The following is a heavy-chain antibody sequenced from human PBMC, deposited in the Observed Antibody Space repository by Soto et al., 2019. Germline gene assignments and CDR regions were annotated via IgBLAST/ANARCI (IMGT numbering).Heavy chain of an antibody. Sequence: PGGSLRLSCAASGFTFSSYSMNWVRQAPGKGLEWVSSISSSSSYIYYADSVKGRFTISRDNAKNSLYLQMNSLRAEDTAVYYCARDVEWYCSSTSCYAGGYYYYYGMDVWGQGTTVTVSS. V-gene: IGHV3-21*01. J-gene: IGHJ6*02. CDR3: ARDVEWYCSSTSCYAGGYYYYYGMDV. CDR2: ISSSSSYI. D-gene: IGHD2-2*01. CDR1: GFTFSSYS.